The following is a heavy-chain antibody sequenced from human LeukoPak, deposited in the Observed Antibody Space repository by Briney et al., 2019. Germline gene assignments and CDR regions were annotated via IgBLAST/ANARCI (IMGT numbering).Heavy chain of an antibody. CDR3: SVGATTAPHYYYGMDV. J-gene: IGHJ6*02. V-gene: IGHV1-69*04. D-gene: IGHD1-26*01. CDR1: GGTFSSYA. Sequence: ASVKVSCKASGGTFSSYAISWVRQAPGQGLEWMGRIIPILGIANYAQKFQGRVTITADKSTSTAYMELSSLRSEDTAVYYCSVGATTAPHYYYGMDVWGQGTTVTVSS. CDR2: IIPILGIA.